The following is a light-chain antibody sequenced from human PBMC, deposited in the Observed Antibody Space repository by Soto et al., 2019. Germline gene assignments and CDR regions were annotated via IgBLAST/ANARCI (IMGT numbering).Light chain of an antibody. CDR3: SSYAGRITLV. CDR2: DDN. Sequence: QSGLTQTASVSGSPGQSITVSCTGSRSDVGGYNLVSWNQQHPGKAPKLLISDDNKRPSGVSDRFSGSKSGNTASLTISGLQAEDEGDYYCSSYAGRITLVFGGGTKLTVL. V-gene: IGLV2-23*01. CDR1: RSDVGGYNL. J-gene: IGLJ2*01.